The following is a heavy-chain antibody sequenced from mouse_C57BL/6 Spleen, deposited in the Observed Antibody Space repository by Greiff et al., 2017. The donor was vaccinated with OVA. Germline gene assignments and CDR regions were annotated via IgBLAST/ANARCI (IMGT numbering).Heavy chain of an antibody. J-gene: IGHJ3*01. CDR2: ISSGSSTI. V-gene: IGHV5-17*01. Sequence: DVMLVESGGGLVKPGGSLKLSCAASGFTFSDYGMHWVRQAPEKGLEWVAYISSGSSTIYYADTVKGRFTISRDNAKNTLFLQMTSLRSEDTAMYYCANLRPSYWGQGTLVTVSA. CDR3: ANLRPSY. D-gene: IGHD1-2*01. CDR1: GFTFSDYG.